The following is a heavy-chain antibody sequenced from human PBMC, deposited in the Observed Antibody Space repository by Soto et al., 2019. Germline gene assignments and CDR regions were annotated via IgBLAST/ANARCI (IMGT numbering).Heavy chain of an antibody. CDR3: ISPGIAAAGTVG. CDR1: GFTFSGSA. Sequence: AGGSLRLSCAASGFTFSGSAMHWVRQASGKGLEWVGRIRSKANSYATAYAASVKGRFTISIDDSKNTAYLQMNSLKTEDTAVYYCISPGIAAAGTVGWGQGTLVTVSS. D-gene: IGHD6-13*01. J-gene: IGHJ4*02. V-gene: IGHV3-73*01. CDR2: IRSKANSYAT.